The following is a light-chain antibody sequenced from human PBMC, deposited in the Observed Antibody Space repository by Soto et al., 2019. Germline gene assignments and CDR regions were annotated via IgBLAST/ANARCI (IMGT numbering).Light chain of an antibody. CDR1: QSVDIY. J-gene: IGKJ1*01. Sequence: EVVLTQSPSTLSVSPGERVTISCRASQSVDIYLAWYQQKPGQAPRLLIYGASTKATDMPGRFSGRGSGTDFTLTISRLEPEDFAMYYCLHHCSSLWTFGQGTKVAIK. V-gene: IGKV3-20*01. CDR2: GAS. CDR3: LHHCSSLWT.